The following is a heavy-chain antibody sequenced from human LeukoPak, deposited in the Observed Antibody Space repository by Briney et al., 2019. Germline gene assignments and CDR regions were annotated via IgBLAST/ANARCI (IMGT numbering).Heavy chain of an antibody. CDR2: IWYDGSNK. J-gene: IGHJ6*02. D-gene: IGHD2-15*01. CDR3: ARDGRPHYYYYYGMDV. CDR1: GFTFEDSG. V-gene: IGHV3-33*08. Sequence: GGSLRPSCAASGFTFEDSGMHWVRQAPGKGLEWVAVIWYDGSNKYYADSVKGRFTISRDNSKNTLYLQMNSLRAEDTAVYYCARDGRPHYYYYYGMDVWGQGTTVTVSS.